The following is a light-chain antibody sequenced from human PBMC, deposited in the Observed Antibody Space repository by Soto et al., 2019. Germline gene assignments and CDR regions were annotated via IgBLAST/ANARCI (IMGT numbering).Light chain of an antibody. V-gene: IGKV3-20*01. CDR3: QQYGSPALS. CDR2: GAS. Sequence: EIVLTQSPGTLYLSPGERATLSCRASQSVKSNNLAWYQQIPGQSPRLLIYGASSRATGIPDRFSGSGSGTDFNLTITRVETEDFALYYCQQYGSPALSFGGGTKVEI. J-gene: IGKJ4*01. CDR1: QSVKSNN.